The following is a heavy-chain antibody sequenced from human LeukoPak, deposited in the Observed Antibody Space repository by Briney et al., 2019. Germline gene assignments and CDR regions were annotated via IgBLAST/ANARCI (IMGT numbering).Heavy chain of an antibody. V-gene: IGHV4-59*10. CDR1: GGSFSGYY. CDR3: AREYCSSTSCYLMDY. Sequence: SETLSLTCAVYGGSFSGYYWSWIRQPPGKGLEWIGRIYTGGSTNYNPSLKSRLTMSVDTSKNQFSLKLNSVTAADTAVYHCAREYCSSTSCYLMDYWGQGTLVTVSS. D-gene: IGHD2-2*01. J-gene: IGHJ4*02. CDR2: IYTGGST.